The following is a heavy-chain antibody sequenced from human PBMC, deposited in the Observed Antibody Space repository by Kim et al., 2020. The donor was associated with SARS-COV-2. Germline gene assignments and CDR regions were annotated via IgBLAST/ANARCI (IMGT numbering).Heavy chain of an antibody. D-gene: IGHD1-26*01. J-gene: IGHJ4*02. CDR3: TTGYSGSYGDY. Sequence: TDYCAPVKGRFTISRDDSKNTLYLQMNSLTTEDTAVYYCTTGYSGSYGDYWGQGTLVTVSS. CDR2: T. V-gene: IGHV3-15*01.